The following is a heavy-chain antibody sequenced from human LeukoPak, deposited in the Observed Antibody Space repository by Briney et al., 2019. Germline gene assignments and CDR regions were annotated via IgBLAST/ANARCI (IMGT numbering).Heavy chain of an antibody. D-gene: IGHD4-17*01. CDR3: ARRTLGTVNKRSWFDP. V-gene: IGHV4-39*01. CDR2: IYYSGST. J-gene: IGHJ5*02. CDR1: GGSISSGSYY. Sequence: PSQTLSLTCTVSGGSISSGSYYWRWIRQPAGKGLEWIGSIYYSGSTYYNPSLKSRVTISVGTSKTQFSLKLSSVTAADTAVYYCARRTLGTVNKRSWFDPWGQGTLVTVSS.